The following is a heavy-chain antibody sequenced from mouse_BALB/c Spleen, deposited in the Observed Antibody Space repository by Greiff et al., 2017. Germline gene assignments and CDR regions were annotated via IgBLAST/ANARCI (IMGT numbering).Heavy chain of an antibody. CDR1: GFTFSSYY. CDR3: ARHVGGFYYFDY. CDR2: INSNGGST. V-gene: IGHV5-6-2*01. J-gene: IGHJ2*01. Sequence: EVKLVESGGGLVKLGGSLKLSCAASGFTFSSYYMSWVRQTPEKRLELVAAINSNGGSTYYPDTVKGRFTISRDNAKNTLYLQMSSLKSEDTALYYCARHVGGFYYFDYWGQGTTLTVSS.